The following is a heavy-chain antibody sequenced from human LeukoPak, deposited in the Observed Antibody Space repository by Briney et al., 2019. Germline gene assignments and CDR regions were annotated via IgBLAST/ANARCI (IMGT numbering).Heavy chain of an antibody. CDR2: IYYSGST. CDR1: GGSFSGYY. V-gene: IGHV4-31*11. J-gene: IGHJ3*02. Sequence: PSETLSLTCAVYGGSFSGYYWSWIRQHPGKGLEWIGYIYYSGSTYYNPSLKSRVTISVDTSKNQFSLKLSSVTAADTAVYYCARGEGGLVVVVPAAIRNAFDIWGQGTMVTVSS. CDR3: ARGEGGLVVVVPAAIRNAFDI. D-gene: IGHD2-2*01.